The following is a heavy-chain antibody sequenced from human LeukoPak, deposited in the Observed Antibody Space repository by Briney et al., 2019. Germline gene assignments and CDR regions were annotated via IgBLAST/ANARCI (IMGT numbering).Heavy chain of an antibody. CDR1: GGSISSYY. J-gene: IGHJ4*02. D-gene: IGHD2-2*02. Sequence: PSQTLSLTCTVSGGSISSYYWSWIRQPPGKGLEWIGYIYYSGSTNYNPSLKSRVTISVDTSKNQLSLKLSSVTAADTAVYYCASGGARYCSSTSCYTNYFDYWGQGTLVTVSS. CDR3: ASGGARYCSSTSCYTNYFDY. V-gene: IGHV4-59*01. CDR2: IYYSGST.